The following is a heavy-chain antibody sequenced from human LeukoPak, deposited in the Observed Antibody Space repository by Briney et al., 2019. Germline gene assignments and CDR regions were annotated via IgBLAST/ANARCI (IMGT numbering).Heavy chain of an antibody. J-gene: IGHJ6*02. Sequence: GGSLRLSCAASGFTFNSYWMSWVRQAPGKGLEWVANIKEDGSEKYYVDSVKGRFTISRDNAKNSLYLQMNSLRAEDTAVYYCAKAASGSYYYVRYYYGMDVWGQGTTVTVSS. CDR1: GFTFNSYW. V-gene: IGHV3-7*02. CDR2: IKEDGSEK. CDR3: AKAASGSYYYVRYYYGMDV. D-gene: IGHD1-26*01.